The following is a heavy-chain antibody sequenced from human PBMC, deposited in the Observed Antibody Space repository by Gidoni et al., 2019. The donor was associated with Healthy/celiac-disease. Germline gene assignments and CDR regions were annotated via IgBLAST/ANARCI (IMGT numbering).Heavy chain of an antibody. Sequence: EVQLVQSGAEVKKPGESPKISCKGSGYSFTRYWIGWVRQMPGKGVEWMGIIYPGDSDTRYSPSFQGQVTISAEKSISTAYLQWSRLKASDTAMYYCARQVGMVRVKGWFDPWGQGTLATVSS. CDR3: ARQVGMVRVKGWFDP. D-gene: IGHD3-10*01. J-gene: IGHJ5*02. V-gene: IGHV5-51*01. CDR2: IYPGDSDT. CDR1: GYSFTRYW.